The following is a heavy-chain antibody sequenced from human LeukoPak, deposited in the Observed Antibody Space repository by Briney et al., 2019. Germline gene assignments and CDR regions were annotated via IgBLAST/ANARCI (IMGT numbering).Heavy chain of an antibody. D-gene: IGHD3-9*01. CDR3: ASTGGGVLRYFDWLLFPFDY. Sequence: GGSLRLSCAASGFTFSSYAMSWVRQAPGKGLEWVSAISGSGGSTYYADSVKGRFTISRDNSKNTPYLQMNSLRAEDTAVYYCASTGGGVLRYFDWLLFPFDYWGQGTLVTVSS. CDR2: ISGSGGST. J-gene: IGHJ4*02. CDR1: GFTFSSYA. V-gene: IGHV3-23*01.